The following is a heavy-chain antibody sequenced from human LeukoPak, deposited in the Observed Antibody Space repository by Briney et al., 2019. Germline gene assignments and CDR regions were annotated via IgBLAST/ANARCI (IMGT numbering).Heavy chain of an antibody. CDR1: GYTFTSYD. CDR2: MNPKSGNT. D-gene: IGHD3-10*01. Sequence: GASVKVSCKASGYTFTSYDINWVRQATGQGLGWMGWMNPKSGNTGYAQKFQGRVTMTRNTSISTAYMELSSLRSEDTAVYYCARGSHSMVRGVITQVFYYMDVWGKGTTVTVSS. V-gene: IGHV1-8*01. CDR3: ARGSHSMVRGVITQVFYYMDV. J-gene: IGHJ6*03.